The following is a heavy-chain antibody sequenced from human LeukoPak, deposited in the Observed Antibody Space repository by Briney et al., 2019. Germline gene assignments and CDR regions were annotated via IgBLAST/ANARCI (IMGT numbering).Heavy chain of an antibody. V-gene: IGHV3-74*01. J-gene: IGHJ4*02. CDR2: IKNDGSTT. CDR3: ARDPSQYCSSTSCYAVY. CDR1: GFTFSSYW. D-gene: IGHD2-2*01. Sequence: PGGSLRLSCAASGFTFSSYWMHWVRQPPGKGLVWVSRIKNDGSTTTYADSVKGRFTISRDNAKNSLYLQMNSLRAEDTAVYYCARDPSQYCSSTSCYAVYWGQGTLVTVSS.